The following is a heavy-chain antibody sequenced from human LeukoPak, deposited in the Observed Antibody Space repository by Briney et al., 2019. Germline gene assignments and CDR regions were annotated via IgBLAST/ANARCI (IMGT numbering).Heavy chain of an antibody. D-gene: IGHD1-1*01. V-gene: IGHV4-39*02. CDR3: ARRRGYSDHLDY. J-gene: IGHJ4*02. CDR1: GGSISSSSYW. Sequence: SDTLSLTCTVPGGSISSSSYWCDLIPRPPGKGLEWIGSMCFSGNTYYNPSLKSRLTVSAETSKNHFSLRLSSVTVADTAVYLRARRRGYSDHLDYWGQGTLVTVSS. CDR2: MCFSGNT.